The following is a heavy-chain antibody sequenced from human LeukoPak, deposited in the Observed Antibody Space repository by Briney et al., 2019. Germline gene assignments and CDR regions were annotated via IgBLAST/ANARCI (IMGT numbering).Heavy chain of an antibody. CDR3: ASETYYYDSSGYYWNPFDY. CDR2: ISSSSSYI. CDR1: EFTFSSYS. V-gene: IGHV3-21*01. J-gene: IGHJ4*02. D-gene: IGHD3-22*01. Sequence: GGSLRLSCAASEFTFSSYSMNWVRQAPGKGLEWVSSISSSSSYIYYADSVKGRFTISRDNAKNSLYLQMNSLRAEDTAVYYCASETYYYDSSGYYWNPFDYWGQGTLVTVSS.